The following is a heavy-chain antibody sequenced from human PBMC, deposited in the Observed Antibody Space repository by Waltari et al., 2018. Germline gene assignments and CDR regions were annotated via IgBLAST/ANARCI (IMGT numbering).Heavy chain of an antibody. J-gene: IGHJ6*02. V-gene: IGHV3-74*01. CDR1: GFTFSSYW. Sequence: VQLVESGGGLVQPGGCLRLSCAASGFTFSSYWMHWVRLVPGTGVVWIAANTADRIRTRYADHVKCRLSISRDYAYNTLEQQMNSLRAEDRAVYYRATHRPGGYGMDRWGHGTTVTVSS. CDR2: NTADRIRT. CDR3: ATHRPGGYGMDR. D-gene: IGHD2-15*01.